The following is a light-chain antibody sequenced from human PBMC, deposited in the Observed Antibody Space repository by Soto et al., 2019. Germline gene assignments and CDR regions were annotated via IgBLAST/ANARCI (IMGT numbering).Light chain of an antibody. CDR1: SSDVGGYNY. Sequence: QCALTQPASVSGSPGQSITISCTGTSSDVGGYNYVSWYQQHPGKAPKLMIYDVSNRPSGVSNRFSGSKSANTASLTVPGLQAEDEADYYCSSYTISSTVVFGGWTKLTVL. CDR2: DVS. V-gene: IGLV2-14*01. J-gene: IGLJ2*01. CDR3: SSYTISSTVV.